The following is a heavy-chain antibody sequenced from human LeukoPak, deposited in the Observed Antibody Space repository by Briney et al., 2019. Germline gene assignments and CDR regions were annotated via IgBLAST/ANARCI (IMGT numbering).Heavy chain of an antibody. J-gene: IGHJ4*02. CDR3: ARDYREIYSYGYDWHYFDY. D-gene: IGHD5-18*01. Sequence: ASVKVSCKASGYTFTSYGISWVRQAPGQGLEWMGWISAYNGNTNYAQKLQGRVTMTTDTSTSTAYMELRSLRSDDTAVYYCARDYREIYSYGYDWHYFDYWGQGTLVTVSS. CDR1: GYTFTSYG. CDR2: ISAYNGNT. V-gene: IGHV1-18*01.